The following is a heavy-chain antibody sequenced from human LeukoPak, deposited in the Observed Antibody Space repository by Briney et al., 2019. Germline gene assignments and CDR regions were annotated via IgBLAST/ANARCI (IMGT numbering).Heavy chain of an antibody. CDR1: GGSISGSSYY. CDR3: ASPVGAGSFDY. D-gene: IGHD1-26*01. J-gene: IGHJ4*02. CDR2: IYYSGST. V-gene: IGHV4-39*01. Sequence: SETLSLTCTVSGGSISGSSYYWGWIHQPPGKGLEWIGSIYYSGSTYYNPSLKSRVTISVDTSKNQFSLKLSSVTAADTAVYYCASPVGAGSFDYWGQGTLVTVSS.